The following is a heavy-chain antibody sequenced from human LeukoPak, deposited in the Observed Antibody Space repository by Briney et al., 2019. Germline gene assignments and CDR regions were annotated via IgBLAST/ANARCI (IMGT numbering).Heavy chain of an antibody. CDR1: GGSISNFY. D-gene: IGHD3-3*01. J-gene: IGHJ3*02. CDR3: AREGAVRFLEWLSSGDAFDI. Sequence: SETLSLTCTVSGGSISNFYWSWIRQPAGKGLEWIGRIYTSGSTNYNPSLKSGVTMSIDTSKKQISLKVTSVTAAETAVYYCAREGAVRFLEWLSSGDAFDIWGQGTMVTVSS. CDR2: IYTSGST. V-gene: IGHV4-4*07.